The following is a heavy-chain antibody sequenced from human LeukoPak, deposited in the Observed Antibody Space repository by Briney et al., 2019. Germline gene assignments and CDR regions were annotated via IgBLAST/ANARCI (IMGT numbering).Heavy chain of an antibody. CDR1: GYTFTAYY. CDR2: INPNSGGT. J-gene: IGHJ4*02. CDR3: ARDRVVVPAAFDY. V-gene: IGHV1-2*02. Sequence: ASVKVSCKASGYTFTAYYMHWVRQAPGQGLEWMGWINPNSGGTNYAQKFQGSVTMTRDTSISTAYMELSRLRSDDAAVYYCARDRVVVPAAFDYWGQGTLVTVSS. D-gene: IGHD2-2*01.